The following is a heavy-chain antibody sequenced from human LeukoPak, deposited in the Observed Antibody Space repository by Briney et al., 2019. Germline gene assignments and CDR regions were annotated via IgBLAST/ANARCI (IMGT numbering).Heavy chain of an antibody. CDR1: GFTFSSYA. V-gene: IGHV3-23*01. J-gene: IGHJ5*02. Sequence: PGGSLRLSCAASGFTFSSYAMSWVRQAPGKGLEWVSAISGSGGSTYYADSVKGRFTISRDNSKNTLYLQMNSLRAEDTAVYYCAKAYSSSWYWGVWFDPWSQGTLVTVSS. CDR2: ISGSGGST. D-gene: IGHD6-13*01. CDR3: AKAYSSSWYWGVWFDP.